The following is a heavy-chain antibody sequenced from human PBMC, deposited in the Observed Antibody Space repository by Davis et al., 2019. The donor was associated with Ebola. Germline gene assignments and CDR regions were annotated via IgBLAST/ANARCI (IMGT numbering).Heavy chain of an antibody. CDR2: ISSSSSYI. CDR1: GFTFSSYS. J-gene: IGHJ4*02. Sequence: GGSLRLSCAASGFTFSSYSMNWVRQAPGKGLEWVSSISSSSSYIYYADSVKGRFTISRDNAKNSPYLQMNSLRAEDTAVYYCARDKLQQLVPLDYWGQGTLVTVSS. V-gene: IGHV3-21*01. CDR3: ARDKLQQLVPLDY. D-gene: IGHD6-6*01.